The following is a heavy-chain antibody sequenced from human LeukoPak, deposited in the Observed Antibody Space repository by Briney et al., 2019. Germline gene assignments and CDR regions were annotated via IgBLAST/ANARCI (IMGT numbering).Heavy chain of an antibody. Sequence: SSETLSLTCTVSGGSISSGGYYWSWIRQPPGKGLEWIGYIYHSGSTYYNPSLKSRVTISVDRSKNQFSLKLSSVTAADTAVYYCATRDCSSTSCPDYWGQGTLVTVSS. V-gene: IGHV4-30-2*01. CDR1: GGSISSGGYY. J-gene: IGHJ4*02. CDR3: ATRDCSSTSCPDY. CDR2: IYHSGST. D-gene: IGHD2-2*01.